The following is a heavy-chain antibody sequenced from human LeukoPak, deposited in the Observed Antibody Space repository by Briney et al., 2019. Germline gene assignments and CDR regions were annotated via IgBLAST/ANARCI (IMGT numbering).Heavy chain of an antibody. V-gene: IGHV4-59*12. CDR3: ARLGEYQLQDYYYYYMDV. Sequence: PSETLSLTCTVSGGSISSYYWSWIRQPPGKGLEWIGYIYYSGSTNYNPSLKSRVTISVDTSKNQFSLKLSSVTAADTAVYYCARLGEYQLQDYYYYYMDVWGKGTTVTVSS. D-gene: IGHD2-2*01. J-gene: IGHJ6*03. CDR1: GGSISSYY. CDR2: IYYSGST.